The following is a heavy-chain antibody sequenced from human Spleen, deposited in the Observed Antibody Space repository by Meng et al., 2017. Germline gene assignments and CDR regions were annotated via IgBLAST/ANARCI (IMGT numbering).Heavy chain of an antibody. D-gene: IGHD3-16*02. J-gene: IGHJ5*02. Sequence: QVQLAQPGAEVRKPGASVKVSCKASGYTFTSSGISWVRQAPGQGLEWMGWISASNGNSNYAQKLQGRVTLTTDTSTSTAYMELRSLTSDDTAVYYCVRDIDPFDRWGQGTLVTVSS. V-gene: IGHV1-18*01. CDR1: GYTFTSSG. CDR2: ISASNGNS. CDR3: VRDIDPFDR.